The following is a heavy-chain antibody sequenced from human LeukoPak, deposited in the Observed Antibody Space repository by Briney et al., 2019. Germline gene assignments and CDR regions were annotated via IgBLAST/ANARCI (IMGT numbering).Heavy chain of an antibody. CDR3: ARVGTLSYYYGMDV. D-gene: IGHD7-27*01. CDR2: IYYSGST. J-gene: IGHJ6*02. Sequence: PSETLSLTCTVSGGSISSYYWSWIRQPPGKGLEWIGYIYYSGSTNYSPSLKSRVTISVDTSKNQFSLKVSSVTAADTAVYYCARVGTLSYYYGMDVWGQGTTVAVSS. V-gene: IGHV4-59*01. CDR1: GGSISSYY.